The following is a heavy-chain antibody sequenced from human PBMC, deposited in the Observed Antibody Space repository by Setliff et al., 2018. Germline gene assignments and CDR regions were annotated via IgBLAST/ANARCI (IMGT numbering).Heavy chain of an antibody. Sequence: ASVKVSCKASGYSFTLYAMHWMRQAPGQRLEWMGWTNIDNGKTEYSQEFQDRVTFTRDTFAETAYMELRSLTSDDMAVYYCARGYCDGIGCPAPLYYFDSWGQGTLVTVSS. J-gene: IGHJ4*02. CDR1: GYSFTLYA. CDR2: TNIDNGKT. V-gene: IGHV1-3*02. D-gene: IGHD2-21*01. CDR3: ARGYCDGIGCPAPLYYFDS.